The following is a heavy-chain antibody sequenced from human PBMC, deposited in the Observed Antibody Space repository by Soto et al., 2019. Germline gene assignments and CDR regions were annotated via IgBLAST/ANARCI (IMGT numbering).Heavy chain of an antibody. D-gene: IGHD6-19*01. V-gene: IGHV1-69*13. CDR1: GGTFSSYA. CDR3: AVGVAAPGYYFDY. CDR2: IIPIFGTA. Sequence: GASVTVSCQASGGTFSSYAISWVRQAPGQGLEWMGGIIPIFGTANYAQKFQGRVTITADESTSTAYMELSSLRSEDTAVYYCAVGVAAPGYYFDYWGQGTLVTVSS. J-gene: IGHJ4*02.